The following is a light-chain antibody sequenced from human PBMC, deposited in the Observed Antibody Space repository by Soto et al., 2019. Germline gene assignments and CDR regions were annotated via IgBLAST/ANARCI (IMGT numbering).Light chain of an antibody. J-gene: IGLJ7*01. V-gene: IGLV1-51*01. CDR1: SSNIGNNY. Sequence: QSVLTQPPSVSAAPGQKVTISCSGTSSNIGNNYVSWYRQLPGTAPKLLIYDNDQRSSGIPDRFSGSKSGTSATLAITGLQTGDEADYYCGTWDSSLSFVFGTGTQLTVL. CDR3: GTWDSSLSFV. CDR2: DND.